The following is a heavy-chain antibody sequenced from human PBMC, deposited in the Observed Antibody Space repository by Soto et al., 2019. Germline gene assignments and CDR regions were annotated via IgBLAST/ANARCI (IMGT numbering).Heavy chain of an antibody. J-gene: IGHJ5*02. CDR2: INHSGST. Sequence: SETLSVTCAFYVGSFSVYYWSWIRQPPGKGLDLIGEINHSGSTNYNPSLKSRVTISVGTSKNQFSLKLSSVTAADTAVYYCARAIMITFGGVIATTHITNWFDPWGQGTMVTVSS. V-gene: IGHV4-34*01. CDR3: ARAIMITFGGVIATTHITNWFDP. D-gene: IGHD3-16*02. CDR1: VGSFSVYY.